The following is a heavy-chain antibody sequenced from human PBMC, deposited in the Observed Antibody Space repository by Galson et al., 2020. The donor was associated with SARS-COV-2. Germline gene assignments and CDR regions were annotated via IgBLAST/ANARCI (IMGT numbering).Heavy chain of an antibody. CDR1: GYTFTGSY. CDR2: INPKSGAT. D-gene: IGHD3-16*01. V-gene: IGHV1-2*02. CDR3: ARPTRDDQLLLLTFGGISASYYFFDF. Sequence: ASVKVSCKTSGYTFTGSYMHWVRQAPGQGLEWMGWINPKSGATAYAQKFQGRVTMTIDTSIRTVYMELNRLKSDDTAVYFCARPTRDDQLLLLTFGGISASYYFFDFWGQGTLVTVSS. J-gene: IGHJ4*02.